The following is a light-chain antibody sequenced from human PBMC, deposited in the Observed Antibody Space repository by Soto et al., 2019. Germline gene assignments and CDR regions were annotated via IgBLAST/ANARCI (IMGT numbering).Light chain of an antibody. CDR1: STDFVSYNR. CDR2: EVS. J-gene: IGLJ1*01. Sequence: QSVLTQPPSVSGSPGQSVTISCTGTSTDFVSYNRVSWYQQPPGTAPKLMIYEVSKRPSGVPDRFSGSKSGNTASLTISGLQAEDEADYFCNSYTSTTTLRGVFGTGTKVTVL. V-gene: IGLV2-18*02. CDR3: NSYTSTTTLRGV.